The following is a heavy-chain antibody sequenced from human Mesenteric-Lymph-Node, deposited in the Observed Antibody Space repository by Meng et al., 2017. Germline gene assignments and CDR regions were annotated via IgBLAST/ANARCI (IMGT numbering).Heavy chain of an antibody. CDR1: GFTVSSNY. CDR2: IYTGGST. D-gene: IGHD3-10*01. CDR3: ARGSSGSYYAPREY. Sequence: GESLKISCAASGFTVSSNYMSWVRQAPGKGLEWVSVIYTGGSTYYADSVKGRFTISRDNSKNTLYLLMNMRTEDSAMFYCARGSSGSYYAPREYWGQGTLVTVSS. J-gene: IGHJ4*02. V-gene: IGHV3-66*02.